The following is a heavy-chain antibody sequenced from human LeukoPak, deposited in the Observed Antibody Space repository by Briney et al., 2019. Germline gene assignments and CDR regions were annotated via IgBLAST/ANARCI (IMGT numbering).Heavy chain of an antibody. V-gene: IGHV4-61*01. CDR2: INYSGST. CDR1: GGSISSDNYQ. J-gene: IGHJ4*02. CDR3: ARVVPAAYYFDY. D-gene: IGHD2-2*01. Sequence: SETLSLTCTVSGGSISSDNYQWSWIRQPPGKGLEWIGYINYSGSTYYNPSLKSRVTISVDTSKNQFSLKLSSVTAADTAVYYCARVVPAAYYFDYWGQGTLVTVSS.